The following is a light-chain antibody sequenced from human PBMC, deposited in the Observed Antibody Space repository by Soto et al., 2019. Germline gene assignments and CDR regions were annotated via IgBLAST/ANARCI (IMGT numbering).Light chain of an antibody. CDR1: SSDVGSYKY. J-gene: IGLJ2*01. CDR2: DVS. Sequence: QSALTQPASVSGSPGQSITISCTGTSSDVGSYKYVSWYQQHPGKAPKLIIYDVSNRPSGVSNRFSGSKSANTASLTISGLQAEDEADYYCSSYTSGSLVVFGGGTKLTVL. CDR3: SSYTSGSLVV. V-gene: IGLV2-14*03.